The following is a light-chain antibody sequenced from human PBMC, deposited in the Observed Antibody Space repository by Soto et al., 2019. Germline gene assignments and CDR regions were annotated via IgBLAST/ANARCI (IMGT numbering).Light chain of an antibody. Sequence: QSALTQPASVSGSPGQSITISCSGTSSDVGDYNSVSWYQQHLGTAPKLMIYEVTNRPSRVSNRFSGSKSGNTASLTISGLQAEDEADYYCSSYTSSSTYVFGTGTKVTVL. CDR3: SSYTSSSTYV. V-gene: IGLV2-14*01. J-gene: IGLJ1*01. CDR2: EVT. CDR1: SSDVGDYNS.